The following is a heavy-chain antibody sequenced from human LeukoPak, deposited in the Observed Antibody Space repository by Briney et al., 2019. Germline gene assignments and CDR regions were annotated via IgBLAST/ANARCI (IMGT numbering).Heavy chain of an antibody. CDR1: GYSFGSRW. CDR3: ARGAYGSGSSYNYNGMDV. D-gene: IGHD3-10*01. Sequence: GESLKISCKGSGYSFGSRWIGWVRQMPGGGLEGMGIIFPDDSDPIYSPSVEGQVTISADKSISTAYLQWSSLKASDTAMYYCARGAYGSGSSYNYNGMDVWGQGPTVTVSS. CDR2: IFPDDSDP. J-gene: IGHJ6*02. V-gene: IGHV5-51*01.